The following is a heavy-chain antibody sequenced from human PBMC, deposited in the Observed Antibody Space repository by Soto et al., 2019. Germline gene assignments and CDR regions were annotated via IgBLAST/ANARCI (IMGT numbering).Heavy chain of an antibody. CDR3: AKGQILGYCTNGVCFFDY. CDR2: ISGSGGST. CDR1: GFPFSSYA. J-gene: IGHJ4*02. D-gene: IGHD2-8*01. V-gene: IGHV3-23*01. Sequence: VGSLRLSCAASGFPFSSYAMSWVRQAPGKGLEWVSAISGSGGSTYYADSVKGRSTISRDNSKNTLYLQMDSLRAEDTAVYYCAKGQILGYCTNGVCFFDYWGQGTLVTVSS.